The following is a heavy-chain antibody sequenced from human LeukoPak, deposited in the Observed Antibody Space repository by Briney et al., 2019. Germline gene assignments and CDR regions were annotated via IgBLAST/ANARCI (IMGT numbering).Heavy chain of an antibody. D-gene: IGHD3-10*01. V-gene: IGHV1-69*04. CDR2: IIPILGIA. J-gene: IGHJ5*02. CDR1: GGTFSSYA. CDR3: ARDRQYYGSGSYSQSFDP. Sequence: SVKVSCKASGGTFSSYAISWVRQAPGQGLEWMGRIIPILGIANYAQKFQGRVTITADKSTSTAYMELSSLRSEDTAVYYCARDRQYYGSGSYSQSFDPWGQGTLVTVSS.